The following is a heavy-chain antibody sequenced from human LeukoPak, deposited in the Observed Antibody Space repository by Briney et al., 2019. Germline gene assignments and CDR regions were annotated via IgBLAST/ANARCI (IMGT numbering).Heavy chain of an antibody. CDR2: IKSKTDGGTT. Sequence: GGSFRLSCAASGFTFSNAWMSWVRQAPGKGLEWVGRIKSKTDGGTTDYAAPVKGRFSISRDDSKNTLYLQMNSLKTEDTAVYYCTTETGKWLRFLARESRYNYYYYMDVWGKGTTVTISS. CDR3: TTETGKWLRFLARESRYNYYYYMDV. V-gene: IGHV3-15*01. D-gene: IGHD5-12*01. J-gene: IGHJ6*03. CDR1: GFTFSNAW.